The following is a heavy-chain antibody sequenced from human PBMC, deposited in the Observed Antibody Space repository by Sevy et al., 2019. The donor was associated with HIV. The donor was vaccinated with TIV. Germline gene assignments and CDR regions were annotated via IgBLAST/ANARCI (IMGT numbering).Heavy chain of an antibody. V-gene: IGHV1-24*01. CDR1: GYALTDFP. CDR3: ATTREYYSDNSGYLDY. D-gene: IGHD3-22*01. CDR2: FDPEDGET. J-gene: IGHJ4*02. Sequence: ASMKVSCKFSGYALTDFPIHWVRQAPGKGLEWVGRFDPEDGETIYAQKFQGRVTMTEDTSTDTAYMALSSLRSEDTAVYYCATTREYYSDNSGYLDYWGQGTLVTVSS.